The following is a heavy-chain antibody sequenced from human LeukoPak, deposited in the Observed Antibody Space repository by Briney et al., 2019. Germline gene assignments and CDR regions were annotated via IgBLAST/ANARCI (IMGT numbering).Heavy chain of an antibody. V-gene: IGHV4-4*02. CDR2: IYHSGST. D-gene: IGHD5-18*01. CDR1: GGSISSSNW. CDR3: ARLMDTAMVPWYFDL. Sequence: SETLSLTCAVSGGSISSSNWWSWVRQPPGKGLEWIGEIYHSGSTNYNPSLKSRVTISVDTSKNQFSLKLSSVTAADTAVYYCARLMDTAMVPWYFDLWGRGTLVTVSS. J-gene: IGHJ2*01.